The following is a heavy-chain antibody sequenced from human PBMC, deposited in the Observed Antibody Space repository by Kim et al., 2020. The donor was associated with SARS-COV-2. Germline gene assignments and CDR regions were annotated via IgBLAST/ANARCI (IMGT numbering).Heavy chain of an antibody. D-gene: IGHD1-26*01. CDR2: ISAYNGNT. V-gene: IGHV1-18*01. Sequence: ASVKVSCKASGYTFTSYGISWVRQAPGQGLEWMGWISAYNGNTNYAQKLQGRVTMTTDTSTSTAYMELRSLRSDDTAVYYCARESPLSNGELPSFDYWGQGTLVTVSS. CDR3: ARESPLSNGELPSFDY. CDR1: GYTFTSYG. J-gene: IGHJ4*02.